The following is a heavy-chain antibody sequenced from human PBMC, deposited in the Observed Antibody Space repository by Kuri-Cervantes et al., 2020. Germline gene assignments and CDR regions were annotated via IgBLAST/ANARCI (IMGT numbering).Heavy chain of an antibody. V-gene: IGHV3-7*01. J-gene: IGHJ6*02. CDR3: VRGCDSTSCWAV. D-gene: IGHD2/OR15-2a*01. CDR1: GFTFSSSW. Sequence: GESLKISCAASGFTFSSSWMHWVRQAPGKGLEWIANINQDGSEKKYVDSVKGRFTISRDNARNSMYLQMNTLRVEDTAVYYCVRGCDSTSCWAVWGQGTTVTVSS. CDR2: INQDGSEK.